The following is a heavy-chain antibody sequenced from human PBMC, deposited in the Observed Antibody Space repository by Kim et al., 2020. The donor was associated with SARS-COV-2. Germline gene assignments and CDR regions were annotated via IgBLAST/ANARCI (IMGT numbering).Heavy chain of an antibody. CDR3: AKSFSGPVPHFGS. J-gene: IGHJ4*02. Sequence: GGSLRLSCAASGFTFSEFGMSWVRQAPGKGPEWVSGLSGSSACINYADSVKGRFTISRDNSKNTLYLHMTSLRAEDTAIYYCAKSFSGPVPHFGSWGQGTALPVSS. CDR1: GFTFSEFG. D-gene: IGHD2-2*01. V-gene: IGHV3-23*01. CDR2: LSGSSACI.